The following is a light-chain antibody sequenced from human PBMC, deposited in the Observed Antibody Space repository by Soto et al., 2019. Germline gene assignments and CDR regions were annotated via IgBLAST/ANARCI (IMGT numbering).Light chain of an antibody. CDR1: QSVSNY. Sequence: EFVLTQSPVILSLSPGERATLSCRASQSVSNYLAWYQQKPGQAPRLLIYDASSRATGIPARFSGSGSGTDFTLNISSLEPEDFAVYYCQQRRIWPPTFGQGTKVEIK. CDR3: QQRRIWPPT. V-gene: IGKV3-11*01. CDR2: DAS. J-gene: IGKJ1*01.